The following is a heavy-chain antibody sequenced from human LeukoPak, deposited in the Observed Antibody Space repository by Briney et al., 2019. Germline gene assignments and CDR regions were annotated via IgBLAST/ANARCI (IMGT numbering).Heavy chain of an antibody. Sequence: SETLSLTCTVSGGSISSYYWSWTRQPPGKGLEWIGYMYYSGSTNYNPSLKSRVTISVDTSKNQFSLKLSSVTAADTAVYYCARESQLVGGFGPWGQGTLVTVSS. J-gene: IGHJ5*02. CDR2: MYYSGST. CDR3: ARESQLVGGFGP. CDR1: GGSISSYY. D-gene: IGHD6-13*01. V-gene: IGHV4-59*01.